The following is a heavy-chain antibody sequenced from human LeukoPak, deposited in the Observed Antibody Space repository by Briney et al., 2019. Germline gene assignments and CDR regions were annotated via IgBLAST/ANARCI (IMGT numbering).Heavy chain of an antibody. D-gene: IGHD5-18*01. CDR3: ARDGSGGSRNCGAFDL. CDR2: ISGSGGST. V-gene: IGHV3-23*01. J-gene: IGHJ3*01. CDR1: GFTFSSYA. Sequence: PGGSLRLSCTASGFTFSSYAMSWVRQAPGKGLEWVSAISGSGGSTYYADSVKGRFTISRDNYKNTLYLQMNSLRAEDTAVYYCARDGSGGSRNCGAFDLWGQGTMVTVSS.